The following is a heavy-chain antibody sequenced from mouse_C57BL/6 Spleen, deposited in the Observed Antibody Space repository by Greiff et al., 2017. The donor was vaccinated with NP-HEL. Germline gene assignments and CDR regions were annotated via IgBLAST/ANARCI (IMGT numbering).Heavy chain of an antibody. J-gene: IGHJ3*01. V-gene: IGHV3-6*01. CDR2: ISYDGSN. CDR3: ARGSYGTSFAY. Sequence: EVQLQQSGPGLVKPSQSLSLTCSVTGYSITSGYYWNWIRQFPGNKLEWMGYISYDGSNNYNPSLKNRISITRDTSKNQFFLKLNSVTTEDTATYYCARGSYGTSFAYWGQGTLVTVSA. D-gene: IGHD1-1*01. CDR1: GYSITSGYY.